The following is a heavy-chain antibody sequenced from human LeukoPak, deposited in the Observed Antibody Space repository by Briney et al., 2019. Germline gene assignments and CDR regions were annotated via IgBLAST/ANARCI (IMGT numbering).Heavy chain of an antibody. V-gene: IGHV1-2*02. CDR1: GYSFTSYG. CDR2: ISPNSDGT. CDR3: ARARYYDSSGYPSFDY. D-gene: IGHD3-22*01. Sequence: ASVKVSCKGSGYSFTSYGIIWVRQAPGQGLEWVGWISPNSDGTHFAQKFQGRVTMTRDTSISTAYMELSRLRSDDTAVYYCARARYYDSSGYPSFDYWGQGTLVTVSS. J-gene: IGHJ4*02.